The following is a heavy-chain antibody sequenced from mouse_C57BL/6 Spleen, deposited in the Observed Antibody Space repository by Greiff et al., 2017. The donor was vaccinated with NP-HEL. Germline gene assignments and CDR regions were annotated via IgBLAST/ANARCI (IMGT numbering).Heavy chain of an antibody. J-gene: IGHJ2*01. CDR1: GFSLTSYG. CDR2: IWSGGST. CDR3: ARDENFDY. Sequence: VQLQQSGPGLVQPSQSLSITCTASGFSLTSYGVHWVRQSPGKGLEWLGVIWSGGSTDYNAAFISRLGISKDNSRSQVFFKMNSLQADDAAIYYCARDENFDYWGQGTTLTVSS. V-gene: IGHV2-2*01.